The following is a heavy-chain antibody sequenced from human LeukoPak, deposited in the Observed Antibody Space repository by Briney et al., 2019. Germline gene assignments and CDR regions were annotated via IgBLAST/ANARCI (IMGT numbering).Heavy chain of an antibody. CDR2: IIEGGDVT. V-gene: IGHV3-23*01. Sequence: GGSLRLPCAASGFAFGSYAMSWVRQAPGKGLEWVSAIIEGGDVTFYTDSVKGRFTISRDNSKNTLYLQMNSLRAEDTALYYCAKGTAQWELYDYWGQGTLVTVSS. D-gene: IGHD4-23*01. J-gene: IGHJ4*02. CDR1: GFAFGSYA. CDR3: AKGTAQWELYDY.